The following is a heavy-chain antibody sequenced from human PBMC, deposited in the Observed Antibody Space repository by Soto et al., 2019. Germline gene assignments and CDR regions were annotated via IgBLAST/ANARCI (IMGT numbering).Heavy chain of an antibody. V-gene: IGHV4-30-4*01. CDR1: GGSISSGDYY. Sequence: SETLSLTCTVSGGSISSGDYYWSWIRQPPGKGLECIGYIYYSGSTYYNPSLKSRVTISVDTSKNQFSLKLSSVTAADTAVYYCASNDCSSTSCYFDYWGQGTLVTVSS. CDR2: IYYSGST. D-gene: IGHD2-2*01. CDR3: ASNDCSSTSCYFDY. J-gene: IGHJ4*02.